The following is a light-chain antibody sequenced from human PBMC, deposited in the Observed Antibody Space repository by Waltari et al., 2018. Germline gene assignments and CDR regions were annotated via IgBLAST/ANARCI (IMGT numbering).Light chain of an antibody. CDR1: SNDVGSYNL. CDR3: SSYAGSTTLVI. V-gene: IGLV2-23*02. J-gene: IGLJ2*01. Sequence: QSALTQPASVSGSPGQSITISCPGTSNDVGSYNLVSWYQQYPGKAPTLMIYVVPNRPSGGSSRFSGSKSGNTASLTISGLQAEDEADYYCSSYAGSTTLVIFGGGTKLTV. CDR2: VVP.